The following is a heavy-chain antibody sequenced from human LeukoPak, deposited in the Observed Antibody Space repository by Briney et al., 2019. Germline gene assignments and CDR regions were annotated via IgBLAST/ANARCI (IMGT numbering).Heavy chain of an antibody. CDR2: IYYSGST. CDR1: GGSISSYY. D-gene: IGHD2-2*01. V-gene: IGHV4-59*01. J-gene: IGHJ6*03. CDR3: ARERADIVVVNYYMDV. Sequence: SETLSLTCTVSGGSISSYYWSWIRQPPGNGLEGSGYIYYSGSTNYNPSLKSRVTISVDTSKNQFSLKLSSVTAADTAVYYCARERADIVVVNYYMDVWGKGTTVTVSS.